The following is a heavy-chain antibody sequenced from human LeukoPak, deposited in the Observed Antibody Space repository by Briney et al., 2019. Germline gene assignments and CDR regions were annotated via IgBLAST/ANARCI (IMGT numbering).Heavy chain of an antibody. CDR3: AKVGPMNYGYSDY. CDR1: GFTFDDYA. D-gene: IGHD1-7*01. J-gene: IGHJ4*02. V-gene: IGHV3-9*01. CDR2: ISWNSGSI. Sequence: GRSLRLSCAASGFTFDDYAMPWVRQAPGKGLEWVSGISWNSGSIGYADSVKGRFTISRDNAKNSLYLQMNSLRAEDTALYYCAKVGPMNYGYSDYWGQGTLVTLSP.